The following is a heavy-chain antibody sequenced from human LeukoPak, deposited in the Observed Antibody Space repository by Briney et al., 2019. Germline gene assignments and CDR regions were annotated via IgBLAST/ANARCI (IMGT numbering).Heavy chain of an antibody. D-gene: IGHD2-2*01. J-gene: IGHJ6*02. V-gene: IGHV1-2*02. CDR1: GYTFTGYY. CDR2: INPNSGGT. Sequence: ASVKVSCKASGYTFTGYYMHCVRQAPGQGLEWMGWINPNSGGTNYAQKFQGRVTMTRDTSISTAYMELSRLRSDDTAVYYCASGDCSSTSCYRNYYYYYGMDVWGQGTTVTVSS. CDR3: ASGDCSSTSCYRNYYYYYGMDV.